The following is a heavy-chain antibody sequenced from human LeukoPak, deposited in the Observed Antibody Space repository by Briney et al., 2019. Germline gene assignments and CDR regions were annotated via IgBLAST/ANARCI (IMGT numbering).Heavy chain of an antibody. CDR1: GDSISIFY. V-gene: IGHV4-4*07. J-gene: IGHJ4*02. D-gene: IGHD3-22*01. Sequence: PSETLSLICNVSGDSISIFYWSWIRQPAGKGLEWIGRIFTSGYTNYNPSLKSRVSMSVDPSKNQLSLRLTSVTPADTAVYYCGIRSYYDRSTWGQGTLVTVSS. CDR3: GIRSYYDRST. CDR2: IFTSGYT.